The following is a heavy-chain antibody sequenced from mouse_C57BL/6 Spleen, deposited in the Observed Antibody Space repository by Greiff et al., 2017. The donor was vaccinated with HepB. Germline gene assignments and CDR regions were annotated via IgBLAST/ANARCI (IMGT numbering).Heavy chain of an antibody. CDR2: ISDGGSYT. V-gene: IGHV5-4*01. CDR3: ARAYDYDGGFYFDY. Sequence: EVQRVESGGGLVKPGGSLKLSCAASGFTFSSYAMSWVRQTPEKRLEWVATISDGGSYTYYPDNVKGRFTISRDNAKNNLYLQRSHLKSEDTAMYYCARAYDYDGGFYFDYWGQGTTLTVSS. D-gene: IGHD2-4*01. J-gene: IGHJ2*01. CDR1: GFTFSSYA.